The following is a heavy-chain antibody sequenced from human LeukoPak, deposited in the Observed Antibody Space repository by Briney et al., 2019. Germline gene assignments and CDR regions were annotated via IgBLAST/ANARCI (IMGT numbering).Heavy chain of an antibody. CDR1: GGSISSGSYY. D-gene: IGHD2/OR15-2a*01. CDR2: IYTSGST. V-gene: IGHV4-61*02. Sequence: SETLSLTCTVSGGSISSGSYYWSWIRQPAGKGLEWIGRIYTSGSTNYNPSLKSRVTISVDTSKNQFSLKLSSVTAADTAVYYCARHNRIGHPPYYFDYWGQGTLVTVSS. CDR3: ARHNRIGHPPYYFDY. J-gene: IGHJ4*02.